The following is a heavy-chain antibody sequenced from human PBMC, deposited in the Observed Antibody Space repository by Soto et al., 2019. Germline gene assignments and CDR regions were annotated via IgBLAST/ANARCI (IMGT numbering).Heavy chain of an antibody. CDR2: IYWDDDK. D-gene: IGHD6-19*01. CDR1: GFSLSSTRMA. J-gene: IGHJ4*02. V-gene: IGHV2-5*02. Sequence: QITLKESGPTLVKPTQTLTLTCTFSGFSLSSTRMAVGWIRQPPGKALEWLALIYWDDDKRYSPFLKSRLTITKDTSKNPVVLTTTNMDPVDTARYDCAHSVVAGLGYYFDYWGQGTLVTVSS. CDR3: AHSVVAGLGYYFDY.